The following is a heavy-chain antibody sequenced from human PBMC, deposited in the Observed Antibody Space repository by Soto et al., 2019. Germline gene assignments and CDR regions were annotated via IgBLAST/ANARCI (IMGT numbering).Heavy chain of an antibody. CDR3: TADMGERYP. D-gene: IGHD3-16*01. CDR1: GFSFSDSA. V-gene: IGHV3-73*01. Sequence: GGSLRLSCAASGFSFSDSAMHWVRQAPGKGLEWIGRIRSKANDYGTRYVASVKGRFTPSRDDSQNTTFLQMNSLKIEDTAVYYCTADMGERYPWGQGTLVTVSS. CDR2: IRSKANDYGT. J-gene: IGHJ5*02.